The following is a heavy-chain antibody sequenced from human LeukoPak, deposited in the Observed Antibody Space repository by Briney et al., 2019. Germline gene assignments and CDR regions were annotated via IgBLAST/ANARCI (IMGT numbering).Heavy chain of an antibody. CDR2: ISSSGSTI. J-gene: IGHJ6*02. D-gene: IGHD6-13*01. Sequence: GGSLRLSCAASGFTFSDYYMSWIRQAPGKGLEWVSYISSSGSTIYYADSVKGRLTISRDNAKNSLYLQMDSLRAEDTAVYYCARAYSSSWYSYYYGMDVWGQGTTVTVSS. CDR1: GFTFSDYY. V-gene: IGHV3-11*01. CDR3: ARAYSSSWYSYYYGMDV.